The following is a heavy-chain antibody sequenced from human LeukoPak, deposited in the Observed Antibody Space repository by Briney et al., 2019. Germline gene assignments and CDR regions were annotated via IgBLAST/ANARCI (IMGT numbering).Heavy chain of an antibody. V-gene: IGHV4-34*01. D-gene: IGHD1-26*01. J-gene: IGHJ6*03. CDR2: INHSGST. Sequence: SETLSLTCAVYGGSFSGYYWSWIRQPPGKGLEWIGQINHSGSTNYNPSLKSRVTISVDTSKNQFSLKLSSVTAAGTAVYYCARAQVGAPATYYYYYMDVWGKGTTVTVSS. CDR1: GGSFSGYY. CDR3: ARAQVGAPATYYYYYMDV.